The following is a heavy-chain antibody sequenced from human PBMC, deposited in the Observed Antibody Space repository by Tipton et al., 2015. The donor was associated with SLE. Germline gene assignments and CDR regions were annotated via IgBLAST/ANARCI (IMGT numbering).Heavy chain of an antibody. CDR1: GGSISSGGYY. J-gene: IGHJ4*02. V-gene: IGHV4-31*02. Sequence: LRLSCTVPGGSISSGGYYWSWIRQHPGKGLEWIGYIYYSGSTYYNPSLKSRVTISVDTSKNQFSLKLSSVTAADTAVYYCARGNTIFGVGYWGQGTLVTVSS. D-gene: IGHD3-3*01. CDR3: ARGNTIFGVGY. CDR2: IYYSGST.